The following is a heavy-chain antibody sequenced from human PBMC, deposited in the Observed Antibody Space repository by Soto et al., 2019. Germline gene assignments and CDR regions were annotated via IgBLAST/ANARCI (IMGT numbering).Heavy chain of an antibody. CDR2: IIPIFGTA. CDR1: GGTFSSYA. J-gene: IGHJ4*02. D-gene: IGHD6-25*01. V-gene: IGHV1-69*01. Sequence: QVQLVQSGAEVMKPGSSVKVSCKASGGTFSSYAISWVRQAPGQGLEWMGGIIPIFGTANYAQKFQGRVTINADESTSTAYMELSSLRSEDTAVYYCARHPSASYYFDYWGQGTLVTVSS. CDR3: ARHPSASYYFDY.